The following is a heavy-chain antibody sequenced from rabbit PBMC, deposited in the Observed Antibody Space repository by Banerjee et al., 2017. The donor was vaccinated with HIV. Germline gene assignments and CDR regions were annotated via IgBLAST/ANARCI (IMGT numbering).Heavy chain of an antibody. J-gene: IGHJ4*01. CDR3: ARDDYYSSGSNL. CDR1: GFDFSILYY. CDR2: IYAGDNDNS. Sequence: QEQLVESGGGLVQPGGSLKLSCKASGFDFSILYYMCWVRQAPGKGLEWIACIYAGDNDNSYYANWAKGRFTISKASSTTVTLQMTSLTAADTATYFCARDDYYSSGSNLWGQGTLVTVS. V-gene: IGHV1S45*01. D-gene: IGHD4-1*01.